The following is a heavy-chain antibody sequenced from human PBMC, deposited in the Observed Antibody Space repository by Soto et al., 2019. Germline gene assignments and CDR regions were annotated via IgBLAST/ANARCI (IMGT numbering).Heavy chain of an antibody. CDR3: ARDADCGGDCYSGGYYFDY. Sequence: SETLSLTCTVSGGSISSGGYYWSWIRQHPGKGLEWIGYIYYSGSTYYNPSLKSRVTISVDTSKNQFSLKLSSVTAADTAVYYCARDADCGGDCYSGGYYFDYWGQGTLVTVSS. D-gene: IGHD2-21*02. CDR2: IYYSGST. CDR1: GGSISSGGYY. V-gene: IGHV4-31*03. J-gene: IGHJ4*02.